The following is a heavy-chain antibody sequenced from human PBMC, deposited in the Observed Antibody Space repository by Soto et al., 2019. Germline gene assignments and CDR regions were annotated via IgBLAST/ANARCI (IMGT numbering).Heavy chain of an antibody. Sequence: VASVKVSCKASGYTFTSYDINWVRQATGQGLEWMGWMNPNSGNTGYAQKFQGRVTMTRNTSISTAYMELSRLRSDDTAVYYCARDRGDRSSFFDYWGQGTLVTVSS. V-gene: IGHV1-8*01. D-gene: IGHD6-13*01. CDR2: MNPNSGNT. J-gene: IGHJ4*02. CDR3: ARDRGDRSSFFDY. CDR1: GYTFTSYD.